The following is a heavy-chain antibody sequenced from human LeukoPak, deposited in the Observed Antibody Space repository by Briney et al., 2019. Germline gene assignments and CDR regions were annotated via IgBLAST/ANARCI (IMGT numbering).Heavy chain of an antibody. J-gene: IGHJ4*02. CDR1: GGSISGYY. V-gene: IGHV4-59*01. D-gene: IGHD5-18*01. CDR2: INYSGTT. CDR3: AREYSSFEY. Sequence: PSETLSLTCTVSGGSISGYYWHWIRQSPGMGLDWIGYINYSGTTDYNPSLKSRVTISVDTSKNQFSLNLRSATAADTAVYYCAREYSSFEYWGQGILVTVSS.